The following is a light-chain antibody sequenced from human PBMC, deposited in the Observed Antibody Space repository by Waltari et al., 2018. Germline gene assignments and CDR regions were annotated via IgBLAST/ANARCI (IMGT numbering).Light chain of an antibody. CDR2: QDN. CDR3: QTWDSSTNVV. J-gene: IGLJ2*01. V-gene: IGLV3-1*01. Sequence: SYEVTQPPSVFVSPGQTATITCSGDKLGDKYASWYQQKPGQSPVLIIYQDNKRPSGIPERFSGSISGDTATLTISGTQAMDEADYYCQTWDSSTNVVFGGGTKLTVL. CDR1: KLGDKY.